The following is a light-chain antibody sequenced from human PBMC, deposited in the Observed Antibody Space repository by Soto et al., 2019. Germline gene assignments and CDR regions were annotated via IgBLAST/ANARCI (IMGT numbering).Light chain of an antibody. CDR3: VTWDSNFNWV. J-gene: IGLJ3*02. V-gene: IGLV4-60*02. Sequence: QPVLTQSSSASASLGSSVKLTCTLSSGHSSYIIAWHQQQPGKAPRYLMKLEGSGSYNKGSGVPDRFSGSSSGADRYLTISNLQFEDEADYYCVTWDSNFNWVFGGGTKLTVL. CDR1: SGHSSYI. CDR2: LEGSGSY.